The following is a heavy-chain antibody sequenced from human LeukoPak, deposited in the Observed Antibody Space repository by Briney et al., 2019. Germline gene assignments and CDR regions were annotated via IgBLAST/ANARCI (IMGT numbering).Heavy chain of an antibody. Sequence: ASVKVSCKASGGTFSSYAISWVRQAPGQGLEWMGGIIPIFGTANYAQKFQGRVTITADESTSTAYMELSSLRSEDTAVYYCARGAVGATENFDYWGQGTLVTVSS. CDR1: GGTFSSYA. CDR2: IIPIFGTA. J-gene: IGHJ4*02. D-gene: IGHD1-26*01. CDR3: ARGAVGATENFDY. V-gene: IGHV1-69*13.